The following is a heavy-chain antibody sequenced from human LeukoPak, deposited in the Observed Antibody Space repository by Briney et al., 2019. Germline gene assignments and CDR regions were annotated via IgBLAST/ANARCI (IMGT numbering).Heavy chain of an antibody. CDR3: ARLLGATMTLDY. V-gene: IGHV5-51*01. CDR1: GYSFTSYW. CDR2: IYPGDSAS. J-gene: IGHJ4*02. D-gene: IGHD1-26*01. Sequence: GESLQTCCKGSGYSFTSYWSGWVREMPGKGVEWMAIIYPGDSASRYSPSFQGQVTISADKSISTACLQWSSLKASDTAMYYCARLLGATMTLDYWGQGTLVTVSS.